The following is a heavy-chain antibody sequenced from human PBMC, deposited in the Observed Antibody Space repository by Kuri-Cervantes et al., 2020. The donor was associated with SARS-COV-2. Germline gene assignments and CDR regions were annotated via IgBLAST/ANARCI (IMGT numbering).Heavy chain of an antibody. J-gene: IGHJ4*02. V-gene: IGHV3-74*01. Sequence: ETLSLTCAASGFTFSGHWIHWVRQAPGKGLVWVSRINPDGSYTNNADSVKGRFTLSRDNAKNSLYLQVNGLRAEDTALYHCARVGLAGYQTGGVDYWGQGTLVTVSS. CDR2: INPDGSYT. CDR1: GFTFSGHW. D-gene: IGHD3-9*01. CDR3: ARVGLAGYQTGGVDY.